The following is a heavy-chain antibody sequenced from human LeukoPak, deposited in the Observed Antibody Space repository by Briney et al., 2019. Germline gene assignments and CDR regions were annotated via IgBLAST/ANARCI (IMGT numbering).Heavy chain of an antibody. J-gene: IGHJ5*02. V-gene: IGHV4-39*07. CDR3: ARERSSSSKFGYNWFDP. Sequence: SETLSLTCTVSGGSISSSSYYWGWIRQPPGKGLEWIGSIYYSGSTYYNPSLKSRVTISVDTSKNQFSLKLSSVTAADTAVYYCARERSSSSKFGYNWFDPWGQGALVTVSS. CDR2: IYYSGST. D-gene: IGHD6-6*01. CDR1: GGSISSSSYY.